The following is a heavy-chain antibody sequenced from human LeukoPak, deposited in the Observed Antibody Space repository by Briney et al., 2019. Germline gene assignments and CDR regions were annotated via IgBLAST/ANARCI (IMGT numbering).Heavy chain of an antibody. Sequence: GATVKVSCKASGYTFTTYYMHWVRPAPGQGRKWMGIINPSGGYTNYAQKFQGRVSMTRDTSTSTVYMELSSLRSEDTAMYYCVRALWSGVDGFDIWGQGTMVTVSS. V-gene: IGHV1-46*01. CDR2: INPSGGYT. D-gene: IGHD3-10*01. CDR3: VRALWSGVDGFDI. J-gene: IGHJ3*02. CDR1: GYTFTTYY.